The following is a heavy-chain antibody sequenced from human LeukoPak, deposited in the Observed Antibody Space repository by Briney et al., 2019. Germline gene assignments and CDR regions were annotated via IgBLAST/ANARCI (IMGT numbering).Heavy chain of an antibody. Sequence: SETLSLTCAVYGGSFSGYYWSWIRQPPGKGLEWTGEINHSGSTNYNPSLKSRVTISVDTSKNQFSLKLSSVTAADTAVYYCARASKQWLANDAFDIWGQGTMVTVSS. J-gene: IGHJ3*02. CDR2: INHSGST. V-gene: IGHV4-34*01. D-gene: IGHD6-19*01. CDR1: GGSFSGYY. CDR3: ARASKQWLANDAFDI.